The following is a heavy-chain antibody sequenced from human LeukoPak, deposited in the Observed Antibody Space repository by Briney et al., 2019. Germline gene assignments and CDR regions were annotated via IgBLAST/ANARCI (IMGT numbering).Heavy chain of an antibody. CDR1: GGSMSSGGYY. CDR2: IYYSGST. CDR3: ARGLSDVY. V-gene: IGHV4-31*03. J-gene: IGHJ4*02. Sequence: SETLSLTCTVSGGSMSSGGYYWSWIRQRPGKGLEWIGYIYYSGSTNYNPSLKSRVTISIDTSKNQFSLILSSVTAADTAVYYCARGLSDVYWGQGTLVTVSS.